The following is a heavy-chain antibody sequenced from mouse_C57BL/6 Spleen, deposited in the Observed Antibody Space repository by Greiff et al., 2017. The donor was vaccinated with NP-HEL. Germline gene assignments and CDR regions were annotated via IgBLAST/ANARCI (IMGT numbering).Heavy chain of an antibody. CDR2: IYPGSGST. CDR3: ARSPYYYGPFDY. D-gene: IGHD1-1*01. J-gene: IGHJ2*01. V-gene: IGHV1-55*01. CDR1: GYTFTSYW. Sequence: QVQLQQSGAELVKPGASVKMSCKASGYTFTSYWITWVKQRPGQGLEWIGDIYPGSGSTNYNEKFKSKATLTVDTSSSTAYMQLSSLTSEDSAVYYCARSPYYYGPFDYWGQGTTLTVSS.